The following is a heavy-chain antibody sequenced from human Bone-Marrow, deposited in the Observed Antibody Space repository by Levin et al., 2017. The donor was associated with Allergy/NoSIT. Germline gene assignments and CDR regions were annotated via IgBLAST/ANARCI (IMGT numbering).Heavy chain of an antibody. D-gene: IGHD2-2*01. Sequence: PGGSLRLSCEASGFIFRSYGMHWVRQAPGRGLEWVAIIWHDGSNRKYAASVEGRFTISRDDSKNTVYLQMSSLRAEDTALYFCTRANTSPFDYWGQGTLVTVSS. CDR1: GFIFRSYG. V-gene: IGHV3-33*01. J-gene: IGHJ4*02. CDR2: IWHDGSNR. CDR3: TRANTSPFDY.